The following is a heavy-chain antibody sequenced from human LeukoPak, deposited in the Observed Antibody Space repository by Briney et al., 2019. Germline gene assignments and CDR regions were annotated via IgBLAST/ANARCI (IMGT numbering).Heavy chain of an antibody. CDR1: GGSFSGYY. V-gene: IGHV4-34*01. CDR2: INHSGST. J-gene: IGHJ4*02. Sequence: PSETLSLTCAVYGGSFSGYYWSWIRQPPGKGLEWIGEINHSGSTNYNPSLKSRVTISVDTSKNQFSLKLSPVTAADTAVYYCARVGVLDTAMPIYYFDYWGQGTLVTVSS. D-gene: IGHD5-18*01. CDR3: ARVGVLDTAMPIYYFDY.